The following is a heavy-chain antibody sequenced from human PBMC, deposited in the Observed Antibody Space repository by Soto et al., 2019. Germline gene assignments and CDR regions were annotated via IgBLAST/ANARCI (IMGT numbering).Heavy chain of an antibody. CDR2: VYNSGGT. V-gene: IGHV4-59*01. D-gene: IGHD1-26*01. CDR3: ARDTTSGSYWDH. CDR1: GGSISGYY. Sequence: PSETLSLTCTVSGGSISGYYWSWIRQPPGKGLEWIGFVYNSGGTSGGTDYNPSLKSRVTMSVDTSKNQFSLKLSYVTAADTAVYYCARDTTSGSYWDHWGHGILVTVSS. J-gene: IGHJ4*01.